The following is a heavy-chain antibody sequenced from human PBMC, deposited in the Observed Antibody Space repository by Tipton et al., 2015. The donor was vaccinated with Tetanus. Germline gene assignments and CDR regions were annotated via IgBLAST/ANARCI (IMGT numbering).Heavy chain of an antibody. D-gene: IGHD2-15*01. CDR1: GSIFSDYE. Sequence: SLRLSCAASGSIFSDYEMVWVRQAPGKGLEWVSFINHNGNTIFYGDSVRGRFAISRDNAKNSLYLQMNSLRDEDTAIYYCARRKDLDAWGQGTSVTVSS. CDR3: ARRKDLDA. V-gene: IGHV3-48*03. CDR2: INHNGNTI. J-gene: IGHJ6*02.